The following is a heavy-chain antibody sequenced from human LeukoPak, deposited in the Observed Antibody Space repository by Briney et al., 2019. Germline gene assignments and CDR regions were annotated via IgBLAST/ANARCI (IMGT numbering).Heavy chain of an antibody. Sequence: ASVKVSCKASGYTFTNYGISWVRPAPGQGLEWMGWISTNSDIRTYAQTLQGRFTMTTDTAKTTAYMELNNLTFDDTAVYYCARDWDAMNNCFDPWGQGTPVTVSS. CDR2: ISTNSDIR. V-gene: IGHV1-18*01. CDR1: GYTFTNYG. D-gene: IGHD1-26*01. CDR3: ARDWDAMNNCFDP. J-gene: IGHJ5*02.